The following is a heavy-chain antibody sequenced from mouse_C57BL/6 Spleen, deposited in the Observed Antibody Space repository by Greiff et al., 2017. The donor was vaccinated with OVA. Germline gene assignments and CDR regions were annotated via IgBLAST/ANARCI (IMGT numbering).Heavy chain of an antibody. CDR1: GYTFTSYW. V-gene: IGHV1-52*01. J-gene: IGHJ1*03. CDR2: IDPSDSET. Sequence: VQLQQPGAELVRPGSSVKLSCKASGYTFTSYWMHWVKQRPIQGLEWIGNIDPSDSETHYNQKFKDKATLTVDKSSSTAYMQLSSLTSEDSAVYYCASGGSGRYFDVWGTGTTVTVSS. CDR3: ASGGSGRYFDV.